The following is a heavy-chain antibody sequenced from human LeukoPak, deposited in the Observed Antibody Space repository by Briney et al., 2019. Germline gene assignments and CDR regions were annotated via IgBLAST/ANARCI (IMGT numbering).Heavy chain of an antibody. D-gene: IGHD6-13*01. CDR2: ISGSGGST. CDR3: ARVGALSSSWLLY. CDR1: GFTFSSYG. Sequence: PGGSLRLSCAASGFTFSSYGMSWVCQAPGKGLEWVSAISGSGGSTYYADSVKGRFTISRDNSKNTLYLQMNSLRAEDTAVYFCARVGALSSSWLLYWGQGTLVTVSS. V-gene: IGHV3-23*01. J-gene: IGHJ4*02.